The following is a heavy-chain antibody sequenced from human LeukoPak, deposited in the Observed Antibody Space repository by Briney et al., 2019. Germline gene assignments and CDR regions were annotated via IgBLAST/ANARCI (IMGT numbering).Heavy chain of an antibody. CDR1: GGSISSYY. CDR3: ARDTTYYYDSSGHGTFDY. CDR2: FYSGGSA. V-gene: IGHV4-4*07. J-gene: IGHJ4*02. Sequence: SETLSLTCTVSGGSISSYYWNWIRQPAGKGLEWIGRFYSGGSANYNPSLKSRVTMSVDTSKNQFSLKLSSVTAADTAVYYCARDTTYYYDSSGHGTFDYWGQGTLVTVSS. D-gene: IGHD3-22*01.